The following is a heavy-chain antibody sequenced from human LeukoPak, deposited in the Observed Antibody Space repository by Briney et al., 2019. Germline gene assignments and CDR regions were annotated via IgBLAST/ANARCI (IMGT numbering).Heavy chain of an antibody. CDR1: GASFSSGDQY. Sequence: SQTLSLTCTVSGASFSSGDQYWNWLRQSTGKGLEWIGSIHPSGRLYNNPSLESRVTISIDTSKNQFSLNLNSVTAADTAVYFCSSCLDSRKLGYWGQGTLVTVSS. J-gene: IGHJ4*02. CDR2: IHPSGRL. V-gene: IGHV4-31*03. D-gene: IGHD3-22*01. CDR3: SSCLDSRKLGY.